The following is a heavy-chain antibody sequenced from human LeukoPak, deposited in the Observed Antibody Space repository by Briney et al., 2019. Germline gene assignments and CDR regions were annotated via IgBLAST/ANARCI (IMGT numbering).Heavy chain of an antibody. D-gene: IGHD1-26*01. CDR3: ARGSGSYIPDY. J-gene: IGHJ4*02. V-gene: IGHV3-66*01. Sequence: GGSLRLSCAASGFTVSSNYMSWVRQAPGKGLEWVSVIYSGGSTYYADSVKGRFTISRDNSENTLYLQMNSLRAEDTAVYYCARGSGSYIPDYWGQGTLVTVSS. CDR1: GFTVSSNY. CDR2: IYSGGST.